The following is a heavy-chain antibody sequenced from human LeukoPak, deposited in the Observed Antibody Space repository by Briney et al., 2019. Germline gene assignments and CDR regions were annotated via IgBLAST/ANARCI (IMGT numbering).Heavy chain of an antibody. CDR1: GFTFSSYW. J-gene: IGHJ4*02. CDR3: AREAAAGDYYFDY. D-gene: IGHD6-13*01. Sequence: GGSLRLSCAASGFTFSSYWMSWVRQAPGKGLEWVANIKQGGSEKYYVDSVKGRFTISRDNAKNSLYLQMNSLRAEDTAVYYCAREAAAGDYYFDYWGQGTLVTVSS. V-gene: IGHV3-7*01. CDR2: IKQGGSEK.